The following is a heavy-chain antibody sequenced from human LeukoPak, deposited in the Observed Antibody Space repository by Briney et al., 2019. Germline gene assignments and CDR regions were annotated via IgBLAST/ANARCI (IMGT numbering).Heavy chain of an antibody. CDR2: IYYTGST. Sequence: SETLSLTCSVSGGSVSSYYWTWLRQPPGKGLEWIGYIYYTGSTNYNPSLKSRVTISLDTSKNQFSLKLSSVTAADTAVYYCTRAQYGYAFDYWGQGALVTVSS. V-gene: IGHV4-59*02. CDR3: TRAQYGYAFDY. D-gene: IGHD5-12*01. J-gene: IGHJ4*02. CDR1: GGSVSSYY.